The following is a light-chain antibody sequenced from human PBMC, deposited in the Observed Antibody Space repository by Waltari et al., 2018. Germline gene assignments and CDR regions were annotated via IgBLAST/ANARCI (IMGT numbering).Light chain of an antibody. V-gene: IGKV1-5*03. Sequence: DIQVTQSPSTLSASVGDRVSITCRASQSISSSLAWFQQKPGKGPKLLIYGTSTLESWVLSGFSGSGSGTEFTLTISSLQPDDFATYYCQQYFHLSTFGQGTKVEIK. CDR2: GTS. CDR1: QSISSS. CDR3: QQYFHLST. J-gene: IGKJ1*01.